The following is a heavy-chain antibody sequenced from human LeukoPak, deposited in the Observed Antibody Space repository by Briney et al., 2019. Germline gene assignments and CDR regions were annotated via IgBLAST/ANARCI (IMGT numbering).Heavy chain of an antibody. V-gene: IGHV4-34*01. J-gene: IGHJ4*02. CDR2: INHSGST. Sequence: SETLSLTCAVYGGSFSGYYWSWIRQPPGKGLEGIGEINHSGSTNYNPSLKSRVTISVDTSKNHFSLKLTSVTAEDTAVYYCARGGSYSNYYFDYWGQGTLVTVSS. CDR1: GGSFSGYY. D-gene: IGHD4-11*01. CDR3: ARGGSYSNYYFDY.